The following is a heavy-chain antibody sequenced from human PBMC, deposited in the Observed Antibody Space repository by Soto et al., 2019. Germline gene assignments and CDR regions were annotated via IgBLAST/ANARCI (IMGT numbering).Heavy chain of an antibody. D-gene: IGHD3-9*01. Sequence: QVQLVQSGAEVKKPGASVKVSCKASGYTFSSYGITWVRQAPGQGLEWMGWIGAFNGNTNYAQNLQGRVTMTTDTSTTTASMELRSLNSDDTAVYYCARDEGGYDILTGYYKAHHFDQWGQGALVTVSS. J-gene: IGHJ4*02. CDR2: IGAFNGNT. CDR3: ARDEGGYDILTGYYKAHHFDQ. V-gene: IGHV1-18*04. CDR1: GYTFSSYG.